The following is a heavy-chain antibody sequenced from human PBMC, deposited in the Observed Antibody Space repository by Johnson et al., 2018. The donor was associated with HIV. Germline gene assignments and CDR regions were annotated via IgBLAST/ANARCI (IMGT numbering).Heavy chain of an antibody. J-gene: IGHJ3*02. CDR2: IYSGGST. V-gene: IGHV3-66*01. CDR3: ARGTPGDYDSSGYYRGSEAFDI. D-gene: IGHD3-22*01. CDR1: GFTVSRNY. Sequence: EMQLVESRGGLVQPGGSLRLSCSASGFTVSRNYMSWVRQAPGKGLEWVSVIYSGGSTYYADSVKGRFTISRDNSKNTLYLQMNSLRAEDTAVYYCARGTPGDYDSSGYYRGSEAFDIWGQGTMVTVSS.